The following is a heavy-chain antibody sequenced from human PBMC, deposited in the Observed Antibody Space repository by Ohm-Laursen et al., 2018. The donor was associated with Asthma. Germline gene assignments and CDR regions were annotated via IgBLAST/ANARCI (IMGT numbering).Heavy chain of an antibody. CDR3: ARVGLRLGEPRQYFDY. D-gene: IGHD3-16*01. CDR2: IYYSGST. Sequence: TLSLTCTVSGGSISSGGYYWSWIRQHPGKGLEWIGYIYYSGSTYYNPSLKSRVTISVDTSKNQFSLKLSSVTAADTAVYYCARVGLRLGEPRQYFDYWGQGTLVTVSS. CDR1: GGSISSGGYY. V-gene: IGHV4-31*03. J-gene: IGHJ4*02.